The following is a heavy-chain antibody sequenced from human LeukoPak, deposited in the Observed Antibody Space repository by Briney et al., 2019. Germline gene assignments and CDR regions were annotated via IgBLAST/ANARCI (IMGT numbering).Heavy chain of an antibody. CDR1: GYSISSGYY. CDR2: IYHSGST. Sequence: SETLPLTCAVSGYSISSGYYWGWIRQPPGKGLEWIGSIYHSGSTYYNPSLKSRVTISVDTSKNQFSLKLSSVTAADTAVYYCARHGTYQLLLSGAFDIWGQGTMVTVSS. J-gene: IGHJ3*02. CDR3: ARHGTYQLLLSGAFDI. V-gene: IGHV4-38-2*01. D-gene: IGHD2-2*01.